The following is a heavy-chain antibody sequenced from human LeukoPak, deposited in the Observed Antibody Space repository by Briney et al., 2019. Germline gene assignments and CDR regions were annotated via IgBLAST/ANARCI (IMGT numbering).Heavy chain of an antibody. CDR3: AREGLWFGELFELGWFDP. J-gene: IGHJ5*02. CDR2: IYYSGST. CDR1: GGSIGSYY. V-gene: IGHV4-59*01. Sequence: PSETLSLTCTVSGGSIGSYYWSWIRQPPGKGLEWIGYIYYSGSTNYNPSLKSRVTISVDTSKNKFSLKLSSVTAADPAVYYCAREGLWFGELFELGWFDPWGQGTLVTVSS. D-gene: IGHD3-10*01.